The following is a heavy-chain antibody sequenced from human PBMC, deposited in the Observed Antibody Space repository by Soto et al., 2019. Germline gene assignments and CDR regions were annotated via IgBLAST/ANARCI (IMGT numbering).Heavy chain of an antibody. CDR3: LRPRPSGENYGMDV. J-gene: IGHJ6*02. V-gene: IGHV3-53*01. D-gene: IGHD3-16*01. CDR1: GLTVSHNY. Sequence: EVQLVESGGGLIQPGGSLRLSCVASGLTVSHNYMAWVRQAPEMGLEWVSILYTEGTTYYADSVKGRFTISRDSSKNTLFPQMDSLRAEDTAVYYCLRPRPSGENYGMDVWGQGTTVTVSS. CDR2: LYTEGTT.